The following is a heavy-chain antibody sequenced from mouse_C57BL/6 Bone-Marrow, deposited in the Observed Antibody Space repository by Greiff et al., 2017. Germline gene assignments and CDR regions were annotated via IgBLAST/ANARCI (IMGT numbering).Heavy chain of an antibody. CDR2: IDPSDSYT. Sequence: QVQLQQPGAELVMPGASVKLSCKASGYTFTSYWMHWVKQRPGQGLEWIGEIDPSDSYTNYNQKFKGKSTLTVDKFSSTAYMQLSSLTSEASAFYYCAIYDYDRRSYAMDYWGPGTSVTVSS. D-gene: IGHD2-4*01. CDR3: AIYDYDRRSYAMDY. CDR1: GYTFTSYW. J-gene: IGHJ4*01. V-gene: IGHV1-69*01.